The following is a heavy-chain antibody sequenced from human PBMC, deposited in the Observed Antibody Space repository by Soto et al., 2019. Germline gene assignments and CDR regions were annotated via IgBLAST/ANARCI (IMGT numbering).Heavy chain of an antibody. J-gene: IGHJ6*02. Sequence: SETLSLTCIVSGGSISSNYWSWIRQPPGKGLEWIGYIYYTGSTNFNPSLKNRVIISVDTSKNQFSLKLSSVTAADTAVYYCARSYPNTIFGVVPSRGLAVWGQATTVTVSS. CDR2: IYYTGST. D-gene: IGHD3-3*01. CDR1: GGSISSNY. V-gene: IGHV4-59*01. CDR3: ARSYPNTIFGVVPSRGLAV.